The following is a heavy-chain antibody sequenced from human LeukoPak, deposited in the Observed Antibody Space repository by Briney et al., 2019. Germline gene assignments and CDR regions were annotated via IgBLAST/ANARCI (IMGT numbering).Heavy chain of an antibody. Sequence: ASVKVSCKASGYTFTNHGFSWVRQALGQGLEWMGWISTYNGDTNYAQNLQGRVTMTTDTSTSTAYTEMRSLRSDDTAVYYCARDCSSTSCYNVYWGQGTLVTVSS. V-gene: IGHV1-18*01. D-gene: IGHD2-2*02. CDR1: GYTFTNHG. CDR2: ISTYNGDT. J-gene: IGHJ4*02. CDR3: ARDCSSTSCYNVY.